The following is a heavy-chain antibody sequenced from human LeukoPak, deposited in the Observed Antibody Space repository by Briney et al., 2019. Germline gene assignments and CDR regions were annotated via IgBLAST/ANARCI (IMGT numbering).Heavy chain of an antibody. J-gene: IGHJ4*02. V-gene: IGHV4-59*01. CDR3: ARRLSRHFDY. CDR1: GGSIGSYY. CDR2: IYYSGST. D-gene: IGHD2-2*01. Sequence: SETLSLTCTVSGGSIGSYYWSWIWQPPGKGLEWIGYIYYSGSTNYNPSLKSRVTISVDTSKNQFSLKLSSVTAADTAVYYCARRLSRHFDYWGQGTLVTVSS.